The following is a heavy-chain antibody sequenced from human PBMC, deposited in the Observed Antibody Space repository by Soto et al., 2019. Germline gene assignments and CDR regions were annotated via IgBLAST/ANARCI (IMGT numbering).Heavy chain of an antibody. D-gene: IGHD3-9*01. CDR2: INPGSGRT. Sequence: QLQLLQSGSEVKKPGASVKVSCKASGYKFTAYYIHWVRQAPGQGLEWMGWINPGSGRTHLAQKFQGRVTLSRDTSISTGCLELASLTSDDTAVYDWGASGPDLLTGYSRGNMDVWGQGTTVTFSS. J-gene: IGHJ6*02. V-gene: IGHV1-2*02. CDR1: GYKFTAYY. CDR3: GASGPDLLTGYSRGNMDV.